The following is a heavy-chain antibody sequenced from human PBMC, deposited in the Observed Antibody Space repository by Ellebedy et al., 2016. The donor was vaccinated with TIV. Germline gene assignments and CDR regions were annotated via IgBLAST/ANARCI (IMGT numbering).Heavy chain of an antibody. J-gene: IGHJ4*02. D-gene: IGHD6-13*01. V-gene: IGHV5-51*01. CDR3: ARSGIAAAGDSGTFDY. Sequence: GESLRISCKGSGYSFTSYWIGWVRQMPGKGLEWMGIIYPGDSDTRYSPSFQGQVTISADKSISTAYLQWSSLKASDTAMYYCARSGIAAAGDSGTFDYWGQGTLVTVSS. CDR1: GYSFTSYW. CDR2: IYPGDSDT.